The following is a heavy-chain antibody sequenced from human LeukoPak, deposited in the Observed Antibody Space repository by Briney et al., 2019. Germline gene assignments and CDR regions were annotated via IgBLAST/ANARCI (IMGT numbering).Heavy chain of an antibody. Sequence: GGSLRLSCAASGFTVSTNYMNWVRQAPGKGLEWVSVIYSGGSIYYADSVKGRFTISRDNSKNTLYLQMNSLRAEDTADYYCARSTTADLVFDYWGQGTLVTVSS. CDR2: IYSGGSI. CDR1: GFTVSTNY. CDR3: ARSTTADLVFDY. D-gene: IGHD2-21*02. V-gene: IGHV3-53*01. J-gene: IGHJ4*02.